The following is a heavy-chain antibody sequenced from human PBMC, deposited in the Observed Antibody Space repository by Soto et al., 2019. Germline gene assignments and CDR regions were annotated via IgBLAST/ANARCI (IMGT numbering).Heavy chain of an antibody. V-gene: IGHV1-46*01. J-gene: IGHJ4*02. Sequence: RASVKVSCKASGYTFTSYHMHWVRQAPGQGLEWMGKINPSGDSRTYAQKFQGRVTMTGDTSTSTVYMELSSLRSEDTAVYYCARRYYYGTSWLDYWGQGTLVTVSS. D-gene: IGHD3-10*01. CDR3: ARRYYYGTSWLDY. CDR2: INPSGDSR. CDR1: GYTFTSYH.